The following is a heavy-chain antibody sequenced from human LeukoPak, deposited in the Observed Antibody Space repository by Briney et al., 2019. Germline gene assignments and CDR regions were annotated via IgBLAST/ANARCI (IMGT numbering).Heavy chain of an antibody. Sequence: ASVKVSCKASGNTFTSFDINWVRQATGQGPEWMGWMNPNSGNTGYAQKFQGRVTMTRNTSISTAYMELSSLRSEDTAVYYCARQYSGSYSGYWGQGTLVTVSS. V-gene: IGHV1-8*01. CDR1: GNTFTSFD. CDR2: MNPNSGNT. J-gene: IGHJ4*02. CDR3: ARQYSGSYSGY. D-gene: IGHD1-26*01.